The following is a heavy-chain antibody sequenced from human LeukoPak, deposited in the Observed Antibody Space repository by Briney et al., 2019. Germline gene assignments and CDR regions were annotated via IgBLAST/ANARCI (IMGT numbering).Heavy chain of an antibody. Sequence: SETLSLTCTVSGYSISSGYYWDWIRQPPGKGLEWIGSIYHSGSTYYNPSLKSRLTISADTSKNQFSLKLSSVTAADTAVYYCARGGYRYSLGDYFDYWGQGTLVTVSS. V-gene: IGHV4-38-2*02. J-gene: IGHJ4*02. CDR3: ARGGYRYSLGDYFDY. CDR2: IYHSGST. D-gene: IGHD3-16*01. CDR1: GYSISSGYY.